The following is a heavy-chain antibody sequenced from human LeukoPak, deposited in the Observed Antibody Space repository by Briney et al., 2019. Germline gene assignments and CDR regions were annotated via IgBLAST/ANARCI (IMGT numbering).Heavy chain of an antibody. D-gene: IGHD2-15*01. CDR2: IGSSSSTI. V-gene: IGHV3-48*04. CDR3: ARGLLPMDV. J-gene: IGHJ6*03. CDR1: GFTFTTYN. Sequence: PGGSLRLSCAASGFTFTTYNMNWVRQAPGKGLEWVLHIGSSSSTIYYADSVKGRFTISRDNAKNSLYLQMNSLRAEDTAVYYCARGLLPMDVWGKGTTVTVSS.